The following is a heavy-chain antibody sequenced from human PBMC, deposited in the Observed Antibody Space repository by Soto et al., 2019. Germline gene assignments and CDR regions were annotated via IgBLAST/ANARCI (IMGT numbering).Heavy chain of an antibody. CDR1: GLTVSDNY. D-gene: IGHD1-1*01. Sequence: EVQLEESGGGLVQPGGSLRLSCAASGLTVSDNYIRWVRHAPGKGLEWVSVIYRGGDTYYADSVKGRFTISRDNSKNTVYLQMNGLRDEDTAVYYCASCHWNGPNDYWGQGTLVTVSS. CDR3: ASCHWNGPNDY. V-gene: IGHV3-66*01. CDR2: IYRGGDT. J-gene: IGHJ4*02.